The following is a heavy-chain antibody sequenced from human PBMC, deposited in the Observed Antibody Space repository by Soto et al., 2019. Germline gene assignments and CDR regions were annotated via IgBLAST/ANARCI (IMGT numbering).Heavy chain of an antibody. CDR3: ARGWVAAVRLDY. CDR2: IYYSGST. D-gene: IGHD2-15*01. J-gene: IGHJ4*02. V-gene: IGHV4-31*03. CDR1: GGSINSGGYY. Sequence: QVQLQESGPGLVKPSQTLSLTCTVSGGSINSGGYYWSWVRQYPGKGLEWIAYIYYSGSTYYNPSLKSRLTISIDTSNNHVSLNLTSVTAADTAVYYCARGWVAAVRLDYWGQGTLVTVSS.